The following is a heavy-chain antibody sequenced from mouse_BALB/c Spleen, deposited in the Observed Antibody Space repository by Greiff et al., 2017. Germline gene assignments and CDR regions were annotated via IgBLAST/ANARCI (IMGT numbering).Heavy chain of an antibody. Sequence: VQLKESGGGLVQPGGSLKLSCAASGFTFSSYTMSWVRQTPEKRLEWVAYISNGGGSTYYPDTVKGRFTISRDNAKNTLYLQMSSLKSEDTAMYYCARQASYGYDFAMDYWGQGTSVTVSS. CDR1: GFTFSSYT. V-gene: IGHV5-12-2*01. D-gene: IGHD2-9*01. CDR2: ISNGGGST. CDR3: ARQASYGYDFAMDY. J-gene: IGHJ4*01.